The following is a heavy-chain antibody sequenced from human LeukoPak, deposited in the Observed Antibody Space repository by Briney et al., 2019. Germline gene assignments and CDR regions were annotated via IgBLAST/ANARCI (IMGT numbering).Heavy chain of an antibody. J-gene: IGHJ6*03. V-gene: IGHV1-18*01. D-gene: IGHD2-15*01. CDR3: ARNLGYCSGGSCYYYMDV. Sequence: GASVKVSCKASGYTFTSYAITWVRQAPGQGLEWMGWISAYNGNTNYAQNLQGRVTMTTDTSTSTAYMELSSLRSEDTAVYYCARNLGYCSGGSCYYYMDVWGKGTTVTVSS. CDR2: ISAYNGNT. CDR1: GYTFTSYA.